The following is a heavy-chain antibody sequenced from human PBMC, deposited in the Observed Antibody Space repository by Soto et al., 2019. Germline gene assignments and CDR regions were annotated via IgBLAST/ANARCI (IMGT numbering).Heavy chain of an antibody. Sequence: SVKVSCKASGGTFSSYAISWVRQAPGQGLEWMGGIIPIFGTANYAQKFQGRVTITADESTSTAYMELSSPRSEDTAVYYCATGVGRTPPRYWGQGTLVTVSS. D-gene: IGHD3-3*01. CDR1: GGTFSSYA. J-gene: IGHJ4*02. V-gene: IGHV1-69*13. CDR2: IIPIFGTA. CDR3: ATGVGRTPPRY.